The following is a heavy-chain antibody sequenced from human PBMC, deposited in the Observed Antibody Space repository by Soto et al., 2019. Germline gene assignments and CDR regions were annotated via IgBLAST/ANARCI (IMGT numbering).Heavy chain of an antibody. V-gene: IGHV4-34*01. Sequence: LETLSLTCAVYGGSFSCYYLSWIRQPPGKGLEWIGEINHSGSTNYNPSLKSRVTISVDTSKNQFSLKLSSVTAADTAVYYCARAVVVVAATYNWFDPWGQGTLVTVSS. CDR1: GGSFSCYY. J-gene: IGHJ5*02. CDR3: ARAVVVVAATYNWFDP. D-gene: IGHD2-15*01. CDR2: INHSGST.